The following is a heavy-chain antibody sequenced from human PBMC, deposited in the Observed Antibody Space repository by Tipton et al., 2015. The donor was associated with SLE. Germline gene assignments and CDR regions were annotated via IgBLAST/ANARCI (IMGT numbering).Heavy chain of an antibody. D-gene: IGHD5-12*01. V-gene: IGHV4-59*11. CDR2: IYYSGST. J-gene: IGHJ4*02. Sequence: TLSLTCTVSGGSISSHYWSWIRQPPGKGLEWIGYIYYSGSTNYNPSLKSRVTISVDTSKNQFSLKLSSVTAADTAVYYCVRVVFGYSGYGLLFDYWGQGTLVTVSS. CDR3: VRVVFGYSGYGLLFDY. CDR1: GGSISSHY.